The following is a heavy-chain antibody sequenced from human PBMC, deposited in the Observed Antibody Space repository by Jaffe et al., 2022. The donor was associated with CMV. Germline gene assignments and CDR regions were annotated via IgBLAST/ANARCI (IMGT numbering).Heavy chain of an antibody. J-gene: IGHJ4*02. Sequence: EVQLVESGGVMIQPGGSLRLSCAASGFTFEDYNMYWVRQAPGKGLEWVSLISWDGGTAYYADSVKGRFTVSRDNNDNSLNLQMNSLRSADTGFYYCAKSQVTYYDSDAYWSPLDSWGQGTLVTVSS. V-gene: IGHV3-43*01. D-gene: IGHD3-16*01. CDR1: GFTFEDYN. CDR3: AKSQVTYYDSDAYWSPLDS. CDR2: ISWDGGTA.